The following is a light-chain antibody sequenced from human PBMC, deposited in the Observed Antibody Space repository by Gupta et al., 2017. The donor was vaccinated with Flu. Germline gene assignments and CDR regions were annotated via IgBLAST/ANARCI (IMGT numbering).Light chain of an antibody. J-gene: IGLJ2*01. CDR2: ENT. CDR3: GTWDSSLSAVV. Sequence: SSSKIGNNYVSWYQQLPGTAPRLLINENTERPSGIPDRFSGSKSGASATLGITGLQTGDEADYYCGTWDSSLSAVVFGGGTKVTVL. CDR1: SSKIGNNY. V-gene: IGLV1-51*02.